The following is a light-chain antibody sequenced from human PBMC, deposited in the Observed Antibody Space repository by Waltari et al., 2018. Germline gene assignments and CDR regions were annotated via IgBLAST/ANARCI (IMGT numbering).Light chain of an antibody. CDR1: QTIRSSS. Sequence: EIVLTQSPGTLSLSPGERATLPCRASQTIRSSSLAWYQQKPGQAPRLLIYDASSGATGIPDRFSGSGSGTDFTLTISRLEPEDFAVYYCQQYGRSPYTFGQGTKLDI. CDR2: DAS. CDR3: QQYGRSPYT. J-gene: IGKJ2*01. V-gene: IGKV3-20*01.